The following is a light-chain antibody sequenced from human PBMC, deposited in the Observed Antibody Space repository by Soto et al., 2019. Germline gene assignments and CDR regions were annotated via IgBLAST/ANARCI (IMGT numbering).Light chain of an antibody. V-gene: IGKV1-5*03. CDR1: QSIQTW. CDR3: QLYNTYSGT. CDR2: RAS. Sequence: DIQMTQSPSTLSASVGDRVTITCRASQSIQTWLAWFQQKPGKAPLLLIYRASNLESGVPSRFSASGSGTEFILTISSLQPDDFATYYCQLYNTYSGTFGQGAKVEIK. J-gene: IGKJ1*01.